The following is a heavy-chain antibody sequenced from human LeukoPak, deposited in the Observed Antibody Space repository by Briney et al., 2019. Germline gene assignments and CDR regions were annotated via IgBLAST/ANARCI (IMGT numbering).Heavy chain of an antibody. CDR2: ISAYNGNT. V-gene: IGHV1-18*01. D-gene: IGHD2-2*02. CDR3: ARGQLGYCSSTSCYKY. Sequence: ASVKVSCKASGYTFTSYGISWVRQAPGQGLEWMGWISAYNGNTNYAQKLQGRVTMTTDTSTSTAYMELRSLRSDDTAVYYCARGQLGYCSSTSCYKYWGQGTLVTVSS. CDR1: GYTFTSYG. J-gene: IGHJ4*02.